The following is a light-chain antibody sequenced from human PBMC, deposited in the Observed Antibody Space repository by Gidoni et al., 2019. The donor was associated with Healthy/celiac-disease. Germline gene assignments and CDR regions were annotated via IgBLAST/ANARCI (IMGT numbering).Light chain of an antibody. V-gene: IGKV1-8*01. J-gene: IGKJ1*01. CDR2: AAS. Sequence: AIRMNQSASSFSASTGDRVTITCRASQGMSSYLAWFQQKPGKAPKLLIDAASTFQSGVPSRFSGSGSGTDFTLTISGLQSEDFATYYCQQYYSYPRTFGQGTKVEIK. CDR3: QQYYSYPRT. CDR1: QGMSSY.